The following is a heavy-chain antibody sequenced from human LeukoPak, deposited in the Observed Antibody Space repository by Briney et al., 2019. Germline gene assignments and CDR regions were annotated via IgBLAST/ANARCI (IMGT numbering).Heavy chain of an antibody. CDR1: GGSISSSSYY. CDR2: IYFRGNT. V-gene: IGHV4-39*07. Sequence: KASEALSLTCTVSGGSISSSSYYWGWIRQPPGKGLEWIGNIYFRGNTYYNPSLESRVTISIDTSKNQFSLKLSSVTAADTAVYYCARLKGLDYYDSREAAYFDYWGQGTLVTVSS. J-gene: IGHJ4*02. D-gene: IGHD3-22*01. CDR3: ARLKGLDYYDSREAAYFDY.